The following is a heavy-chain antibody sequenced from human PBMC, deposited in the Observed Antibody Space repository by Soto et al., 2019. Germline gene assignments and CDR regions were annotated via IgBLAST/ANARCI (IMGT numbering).Heavy chain of an antibody. CDR2: IYYSGST. CDR3: ARVGEDVDIVATSPYYFDY. J-gene: IGHJ4*02. Sequence: PSETLSLTCTVSGGSISSGDYYWSWIRQPSGKGLEWIGYIYYSGSTYYNPSLKSRVTISVDTSKNQFSLKLGSVTAADTAVYYCARVGEDVDIVATSPYYFDYWGQGTLVTVSS. CDR1: GGSISSGDYY. V-gene: IGHV4-30-4*01. D-gene: IGHD5-12*01.